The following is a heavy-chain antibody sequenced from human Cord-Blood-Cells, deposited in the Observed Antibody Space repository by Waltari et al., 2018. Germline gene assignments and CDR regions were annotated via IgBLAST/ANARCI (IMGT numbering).Heavy chain of an antibody. V-gene: IGHV1-2*04. CDR2: INPNSGGI. CDR3: ARDRGYCTGGVCYTGDAFDI. J-gene: IGHJ3*02. CDR1: GYTFTGYY. D-gene: IGHD2-8*02. Sequence: QVQLVQSGAEVKKPGASVKVSCKASGYTFTGYYMHWVRQAPGQGLEWMGWINPNSGGINYAQKFQGWVTMTRDTSISTAYMELSRLRSDDTAVYYCARDRGYCTGGVCYTGDAFDIWGQGTMVTVSS.